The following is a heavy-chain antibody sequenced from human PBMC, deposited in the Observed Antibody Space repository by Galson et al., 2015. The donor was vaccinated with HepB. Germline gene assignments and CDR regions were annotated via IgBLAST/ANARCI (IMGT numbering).Heavy chain of an antibody. CDR1: GDSVSSNRAA. J-gene: IGHJ4*02. Sequence: CAISGDSVSSNRAAWNWIRQSPSRGLEWLGRTYYRSKWYNNYALSVKSRITINPDTSKNQFSLQLNSVTPEDTAVYYCVFLRGNDLKPLDSWGLGTLVTVSS. D-gene: IGHD4-23*01. CDR3: VFLRGNDLKPLDS. CDR2: TYYRSKWYN. V-gene: IGHV6-1*01.